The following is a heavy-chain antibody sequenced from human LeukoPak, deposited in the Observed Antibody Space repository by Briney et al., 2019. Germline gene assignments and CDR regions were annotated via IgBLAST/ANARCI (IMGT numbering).Heavy chain of an antibody. J-gene: IGHJ5*02. CDR3: ATEVGSNNWFDP. CDR2: FDPEDGET. V-gene: IGHV1-24*01. CDR1: GYTLTELS. Sequence: ASVKVTCKVSGYTLTELSMHWVRQAPGKGLEWMGGFDPEDGETIYAQKFQGRVTMTEDTSTDTAYMELSSLRSEDTAVYYCATEVGSNNWFDPWGQGTLVTVSS. D-gene: IGHD1-26*01.